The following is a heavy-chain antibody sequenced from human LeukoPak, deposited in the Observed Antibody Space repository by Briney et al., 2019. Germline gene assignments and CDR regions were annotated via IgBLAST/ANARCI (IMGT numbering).Heavy chain of an antibody. Sequence: GGSLRLSCAASGFTFSSYSMNWVRQAPGKGLEWVSSISSSSSYIYYADSVKGRFTISRDNAKNSLYLQMNSLRAEDTAVYYCARVADRRAGDGLSGYWGQGTLVTVSS. CDR3: ARVADRRAGDGLSGY. J-gene: IGHJ4*02. CDR2: ISSSSSYI. V-gene: IGHV3-21*01. D-gene: IGHD7-27*01. CDR1: GFTFSSYS.